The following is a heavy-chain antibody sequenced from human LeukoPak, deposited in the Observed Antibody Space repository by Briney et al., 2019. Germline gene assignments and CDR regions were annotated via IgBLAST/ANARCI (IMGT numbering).Heavy chain of an antibody. CDR2: ISYGGST. J-gene: IGHJ4*02. CDR1: GGSISSYY. V-gene: IGHV4-59*08. D-gene: IGHD1-20*01. CDR3: ARHGNWNPFDY. Sequence: SETLSLTCTVSGGSISSYYWSWIRQPPGKGLEWIGYISYGGSTNYHPSLKSRVTMSVDTSKNQFSLKLSSVTAADTAVYYCARHGNWNPFDYWGQGTLVTVSS.